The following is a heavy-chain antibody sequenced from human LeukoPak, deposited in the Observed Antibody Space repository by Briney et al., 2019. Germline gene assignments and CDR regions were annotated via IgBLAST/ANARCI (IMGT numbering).Heavy chain of an antibody. CDR2: INHSGST. V-gene: IGHV4-34*01. J-gene: IGHJ2*01. CDR3: ARGRGIQLWFSPGHFDL. D-gene: IGHD5-18*01. Sequence: PSETLSLTCAVYGGSFSGYYWSWIRQPPGKGLEWIGEINHSGSTNYNPSLKSRVTISVDTSKNQFSLKLSSVTAADTAVYYCARGRGIQLWFSPGHFDLWGRGTLVTVSS. CDR1: GGSFSGYY.